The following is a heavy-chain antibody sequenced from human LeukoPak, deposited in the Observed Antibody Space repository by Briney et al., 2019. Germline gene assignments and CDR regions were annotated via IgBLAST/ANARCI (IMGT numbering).Heavy chain of an antibody. CDR3: ARVSGNYYDSSGLNFDY. D-gene: IGHD3-22*01. J-gene: IGHJ4*02. V-gene: IGHV4-61*02. CDR1: GGSISTGSYY. Sequence: PSETLSLTCTVSGGSISTGSYYWTWIRQPAGKGLEWIGRIYTGGSTKYNPSLQSRVTISLDTSKDQFSLKLRSVTAADTAVYYCARVSGNYYDSSGLNFDYWGQGTLVTVSS. CDR2: IYTGGST.